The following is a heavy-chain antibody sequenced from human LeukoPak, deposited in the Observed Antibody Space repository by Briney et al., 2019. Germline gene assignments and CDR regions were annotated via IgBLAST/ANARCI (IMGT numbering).Heavy chain of an antibody. Sequence: AASVKVSSKASGGTFISYTISWVRQAPGQGLEWMGRIIPILGIANYAQKFQGRVTITADKSTSTAYMELSSLRSEDTAVYYCARDRDCSGGSCFLNWFDPWGQGTLVTVSS. CDR3: ARDRDCSGGSCFLNWFDP. J-gene: IGHJ5*02. CDR1: GGTFISYT. V-gene: IGHV1-69*04. CDR2: IIPILGIA. D-gene: IGHD2-15*01.